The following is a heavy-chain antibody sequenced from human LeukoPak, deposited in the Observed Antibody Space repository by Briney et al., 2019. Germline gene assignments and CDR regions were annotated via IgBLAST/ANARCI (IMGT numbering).Heavy chain of an antibody. V-gene: IGHV3-30*04. D-gene: IGHD3-22*01. CDR1: GFTFSSYA. J-gene: IGHJ4*02. CDR3: ARDGPTYYYDSSGYYYFDY. Sequence: TGRSLRLSCAASGFTFSSYAMHWVHQAPGKGLEWVAVISYGGSNKYYADSVKGRFTISRDNSKNTLYLQMNSLRAEDTAVYYCARDGPTYYYDSSGYYYFDYWGQGTLVTVSS. CDR2: ISYGGSNK.